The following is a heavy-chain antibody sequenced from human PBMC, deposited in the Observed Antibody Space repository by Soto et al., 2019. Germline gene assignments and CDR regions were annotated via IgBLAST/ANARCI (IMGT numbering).Heavy chain of an antibody. CDR2: IWYDGSNK. D-gene: IGHD3-10*01. CDR1: GFTFSSYG. Sequence: QVQLVESGGGVVQPGRSLRLSCAASGFTFSSYGMHWVRQAPGKGLEWGAVIWYDGSNKYYADSVKGRFTISRDNSKNTLDLQMNSLIDEDTAVYYCAIDSSYGSGQQDAFDIWGQGTMVTVSS. J-gene: IGHJ3*02. CDR3: AIDSSYGSGQQDAFDI. V-gene: IGHV3-33*01.